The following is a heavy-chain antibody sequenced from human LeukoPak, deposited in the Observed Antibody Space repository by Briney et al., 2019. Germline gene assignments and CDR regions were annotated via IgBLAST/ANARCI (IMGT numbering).Heavy chain of an antibody. V-gene: IGHV4-39*01. Sequence: SETLSLTCIVSGGSISSSSYYWGWIRQPPGKGLEWFGSIYYSGSTYYNPSLKSRVTISVDTSKNQFSLKLSSVTAADTAVYYCASVSKWLANDAFDIWGQGTMVTVSS. CDR2: IYYSGST. J-gene: IGHJ3*02. CDR3: ASVSKWLANDAFDI. CDR1: GGSISSSSYY. D-gene: IGHD6-19*01.